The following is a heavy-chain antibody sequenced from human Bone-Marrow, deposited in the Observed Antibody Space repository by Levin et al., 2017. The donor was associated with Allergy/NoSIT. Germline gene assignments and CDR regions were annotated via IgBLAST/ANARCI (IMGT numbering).Heavy chain of an antibody. J-gene: IGHJ4*02. Sequence: GGSLRLSCAASGFTFSSYAMHWVRQAPGKGLEWVAVISYDGSNKYYADSVKGRFTISRDNSKNTLYLQMNSLRAEDTAVYYCASNRGEQLAQFDYWGQGTLVTVSS. CDR3: ASNRGEQLAQFDY. V-gene: IGHV3-30*04. D-gene: IGHD6-13*01. CDR2: ISYDGSNK. CDR1: GFTFSSYA.